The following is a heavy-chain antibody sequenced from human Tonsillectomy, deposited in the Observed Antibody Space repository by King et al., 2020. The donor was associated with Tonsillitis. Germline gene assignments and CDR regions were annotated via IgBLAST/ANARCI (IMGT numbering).Heavy chain of an antibody. CDR1: GGSISSRSYC. V-gene: IGHV4-39*01. J-gene: IGHJ4*02. CDR2: IYYSGTS. CDR3: ALSLYGSGSYYNASEY. Sequence: LQLQESGPGLVKPSETLSLTCTVSGGSISSRSYCWGWIRQPPGKGLEWVATIYYSGTSYYNPSLKIRVTISVDTSKNQFSLKLSSVTATDTAVYYCALSLYGSGSYYNASEYWGQGTLVTVSS. D-gene: IGHD3-10*01.